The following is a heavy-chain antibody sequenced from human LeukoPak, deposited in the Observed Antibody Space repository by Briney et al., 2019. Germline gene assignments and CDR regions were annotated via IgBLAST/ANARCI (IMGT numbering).Heavy chain of an antibody. Sequence: GGSLRLSCAASGFTFSSYAMHWVRQAPGKGLEWVAVISYDGSNKYYADSVKGRFTISRDNSKNSLYLQMNSLRTEDTALYYCAKANPWGYFDYWGQGTLVTVSS. J-gene: IGHJ4*02. CDR1: GFTFSSYA. V-gene: IGHV3-30-3*01. D-gene: IGHD7-27*01. CDR3: AKANPWGYFDY. CDR2: ISYDGSNK.